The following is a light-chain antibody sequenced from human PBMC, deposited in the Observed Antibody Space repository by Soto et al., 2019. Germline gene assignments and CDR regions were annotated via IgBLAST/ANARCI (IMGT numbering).Light chain of an antibody. Sequence: DIQMTQSPSTLSASVGDTVTVTCRASQSVSGWLAWYQQKPGKAPKLLIYKASTLKSGVPSRFSGSGSGTEFTLTISSLQPDDFATYYCQHYNSYSEAFGPGTKVDIK. V-gene: IGKV1-5*03. CDR3: QHYNSYSEA. CDR1: QSVSGW. CDR2: KAS. J-gene: IGKJ1*01.